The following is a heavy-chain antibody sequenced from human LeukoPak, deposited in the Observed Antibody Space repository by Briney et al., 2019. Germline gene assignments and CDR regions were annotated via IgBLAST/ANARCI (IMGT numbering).Heavy chain of an antibody. V-gene: IGHV3-30*18. Sequence: GGSLRLSCAASGFTFSSYGMHWVRQAPGKGLEWVAVISHDGRNEYYADSVKGRFTISRDNSKNTLYLQMNSLRAEDTAVYYCAKGADFSYFDYWGQGTLVTVSS. D-gene: IGHD2-21*02. CDR3: AKGADFSYFDY. CDR2: ISHDGRNE. J-gene: IGHJ4*02. CDR1: GFTFSSYG.